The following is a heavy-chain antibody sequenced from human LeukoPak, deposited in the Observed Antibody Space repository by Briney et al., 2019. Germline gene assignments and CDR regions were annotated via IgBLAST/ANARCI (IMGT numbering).Heavy chain of an antibody. D-gene: IGHD3-22*01. CDR2: ISAYNGNT. Sequence: ASVKVSCKASGYTFTSYGISWVRQAPGQGLEWMGSISAYNGNTNYAQKLQGRVTMTTDTSTSTAYMELRSLRSDDTAVYYCARVRDYYDSSGLFDYWGQGTLVTVSS. CDR3: ARVRDYYDSSGLFDY. CDR1: GYTFTSYG. J-gene: IGHJ4*02. V-gene: IGHV1-18*01.